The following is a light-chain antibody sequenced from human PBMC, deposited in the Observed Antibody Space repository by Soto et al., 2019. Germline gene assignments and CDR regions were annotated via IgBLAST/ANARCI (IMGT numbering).Light chain of an antibody. V-gene: IGLV2-14*01. J-gene: IGLJ2*01. CDR3: SSYTTNDTQI. Sequence: QSALTQPASVSGSPGQSITISCTGTSSDIGRYNHVSWYQQYPGKAPKLMIYEVNNRPSGVSDRFSGSKSGNTASLTLSGLQTEDEANYYCSSYTTNDTQIFGGRTKLTVI. CDR1: SSDIGRYNH. CDR2: EVN.